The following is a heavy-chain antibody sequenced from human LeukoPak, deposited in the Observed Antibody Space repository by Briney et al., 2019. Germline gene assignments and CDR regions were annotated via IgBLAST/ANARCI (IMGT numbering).Heavy chain of an antibody. CDR2: IYTSGST. CDR1: GGSISSYY. Sequence: PSETLSLTCTVSGGSISSYYWSWIRQPAGKGLEWIGRIYTSGSTNYNPSLKSRVTMSVDTSKNQFSLKLSSVTAADTAVYYCARAAQQLWAQISKSLKYYFDYWGQGTLVTVSS. D-gene: IGHD6-13*01. CDR3: ARAAQQLWAQISKSLKYYFDY. V-gene: IGHV4-4*07. J-gene: IGHJ4*02.